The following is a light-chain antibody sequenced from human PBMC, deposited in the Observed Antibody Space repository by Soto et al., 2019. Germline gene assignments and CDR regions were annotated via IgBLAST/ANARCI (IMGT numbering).Light chain of an antibody. CDR2: VAS. Sequence: DIQMTQSPSYLSASIGDRVTITCRASQSISDFLHWYQQRPGTAPKLLIHVASNSRTGVPSRFAGSGSGTNFSLTIDSVQPEDVASYYCQQTYSPIVTFGGGTNVAIK. CDR3: QQTYSPIVT. CDR1: QSISDF. J-gene: IGKJ4*01. V-gene: IGKV1-39*01.